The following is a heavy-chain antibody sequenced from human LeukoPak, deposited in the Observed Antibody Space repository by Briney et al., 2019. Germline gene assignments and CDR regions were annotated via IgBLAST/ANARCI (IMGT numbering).Heavy chain of an antibody. J-gene: IGHJ5*02. Sequence: SETLSLTCTVSGGSISSGDYYWSWIRQPPGKGLVWIGYIYYSGSTYYNPSLKSRVTISVDTSKNQFSLKLSSVTAADTAVYYCARGGYCSSTSCYPIYWFDPWGQGTLVTVSS. CDR3: ARGGYCSSTSCYPIYWFDP. V-gene: IGHV4-30-4*08. CDR1: GGSISSGDYY. D-gene: IGHD2-2*01. CDR2: IYYSGST.